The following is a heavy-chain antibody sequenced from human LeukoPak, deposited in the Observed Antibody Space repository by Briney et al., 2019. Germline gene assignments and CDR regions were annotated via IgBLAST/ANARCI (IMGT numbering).Heavy chain of an antibody. D-gene: IGHD3-3*01. CDR3: AKVLRFSIYYGMDV. J-gene: IGHJ6*02. Sequence: GGSLRLSCAAYGLTFSSHAMSWVRQAPGKGLEWVSGIRGSGDNTNYADSVKGRFTISRDNSKNTLYLQMNSLRAEDTAVYYCAKVLRFSIYYGMDVWGQGTTVTVSS. CDR2: IRGSGDNT. V-gene: IGHV3-23*01. CDR1: GLTFSSHA.